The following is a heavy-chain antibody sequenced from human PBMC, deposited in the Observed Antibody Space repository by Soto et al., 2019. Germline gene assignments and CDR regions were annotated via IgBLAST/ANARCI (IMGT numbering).Heavy chain of an antibody. J-gene: IGHJ4*02. V-gene: IGHV3-33*01. CDR3: ARDGEVRDFDWLLSSSDYLDY. D-gene: IGHD3-9*01. CDR1: GFTFSSYG. CDR2: IWYDGSNK. Sequence: QVQLVESGGGVVQPGRSLRLSCAASGFTFSSYGMHWVRQAPGKGLEWVAVIWYDGSNKYYADSVKGRFTLSRDNSKNTLYLQMNSLRAEDTAVYYCARDGEVRDFDWLLSSSDYLDYWGQGTLVTVSS.